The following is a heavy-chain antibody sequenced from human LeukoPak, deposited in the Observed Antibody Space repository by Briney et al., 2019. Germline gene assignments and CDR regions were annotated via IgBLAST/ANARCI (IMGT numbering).Heavy chain of an antibody. D-gene: IGHD5-18*01. CDR3: ARVKTAMAQYYFDY. J-gene: IGHJ4*02. V-gene: IGHV3-11*01. CDR2: ISSSGSTI. CDR1: GFTFSDYY. Sequence: GGSLRLSCAASGFTFSDYYMSLIRQAPGKGLEWVSYISSSGSTIYYADSVKGRFTISRDNAKNSLYLQMNSLRAEDTAVYYCARVKTAMAQYYFDYWGQGTLVTVSS.